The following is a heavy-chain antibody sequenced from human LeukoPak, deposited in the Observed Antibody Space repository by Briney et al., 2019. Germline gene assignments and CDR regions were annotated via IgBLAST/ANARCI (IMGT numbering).Heavy chain of an antibody. D-gene: IGHD4-17*01. CDR1: GFTFSDHY. CDR3: ARAAYGDYLFDY. Sequence: GGSLRLSWAASGFTFSDHYMDWVRQAPGKGLEWVGRTRNKANSYTTEYAASVKGRFTISRDDSKNSLYLQMNSLKTEDTAVYYCARAAYGDYLFDYWGQGTLVTVSS. J-gene: IGHJ4*02. V-gene: IGHV3-72*01. CDR2: TRNKANSYTT.